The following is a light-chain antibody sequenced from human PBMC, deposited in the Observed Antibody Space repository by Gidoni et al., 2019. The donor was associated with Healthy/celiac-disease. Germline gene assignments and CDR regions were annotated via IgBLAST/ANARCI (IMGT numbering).Light chain of an antibody. CDR3: QKHNSAPPEFT. CDR2: AAS. J-gene: IGKJ3*01. Sequence: DIQMTQSPSSLSASVGDRVTIPCRASQGISNYLAWYQQKPGKVPKLLSYAASTLQSGVPSRFSGSGSGTDFTLTISSLQPEDVATYYCQKHNSAPPEFTFGPRTKVDIK. CDR1: QGISNY. V-gene: IGKV1-27*01.